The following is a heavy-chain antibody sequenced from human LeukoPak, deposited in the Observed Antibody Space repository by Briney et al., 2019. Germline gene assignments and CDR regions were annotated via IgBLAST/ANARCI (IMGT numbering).Heavy chain of an antibody. J-gene: IGHJ4*02. D-gene: IGHD2-2*01. CDR2: INPSGGST. V-gene: IGHV1-46*01. CDR1: GYTFTSYY. CDR3: ARGGEETGYCSSTSCYVYLDY. Sequence: ASVKVSCTASGYTFTSYYMHRVRQAPGQGLEWMGIINPSGGSTSYAQKFQGRVTMTRDTSTSTVYMELSSLRSEDTAVYYCARGGEETGYCSSTSCYVYLDYWGQGTLVTVSS.